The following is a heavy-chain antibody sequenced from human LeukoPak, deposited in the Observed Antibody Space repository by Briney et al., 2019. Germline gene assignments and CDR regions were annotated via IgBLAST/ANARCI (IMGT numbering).Heavy chain of an antibody. CDR3: ARDKRAGTADY. V-gene: IGHV1-2*02. CDR1: GYILTELS. CDR2: INPNSGGT. D-gene: IGHD6-13*01. J-gene: IGHJ4*02. Sequence: ASVKVSCKVSGYILTELSMHWVRQAPGQGLEWMGWINPNSGGTNYAQKFQGRVTMTRDTSISTAYMELSRLRSDDTAVYYCARDKRAGTADYWGQGTLVTVSS.